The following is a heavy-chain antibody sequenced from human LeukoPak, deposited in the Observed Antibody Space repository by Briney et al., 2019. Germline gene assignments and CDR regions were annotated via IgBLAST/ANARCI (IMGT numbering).Heavy chain of an antibody. CDR1: GFTFDDYA. CDR3: ARAGGTVKYFDY. Sequence: GGSLRLSCAASGFTFDDYAMHWVRQAPGKGLEWVSGISWNSGSIGYADSVKGRFTISRDNAKNSLYLQMNSLRAEDMALYYCARAGGTVKYFDYWGQGTLVTVSS. J-gene: IGHJ4*02. V-gene: IGHV3-9*03. CDR2: ISWNSGSI. D-gene: IGHD4-17*01.